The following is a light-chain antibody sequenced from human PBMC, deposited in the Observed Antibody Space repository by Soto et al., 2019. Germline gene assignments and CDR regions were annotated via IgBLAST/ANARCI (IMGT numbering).Light chain of an antibody. Sequence: QSALTQPRSVSGSPGQSVTISCTGTSSDVGGYNYVSWYQQHPGKAPKLMIYDVSERPSGVPDRFSGSKSGNTASLTISGLHAEDEADYYCCSYAGSYTYVFGTGTKLTVL. J-gene: IGLJ1*01. CDR2: DVS. CDR3: CSYAGSYTYV. CDR1: SSDVGGYNY. V-gene: IGLV2-11*01.